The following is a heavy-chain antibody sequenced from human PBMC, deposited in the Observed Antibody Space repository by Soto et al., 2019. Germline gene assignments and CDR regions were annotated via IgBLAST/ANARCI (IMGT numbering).Heavy chain of an antibody. J-gene: IGHJ6*02. V-gene: IGHV4-31*03. Sequence: QVQLQESGPGLVKPSQTLSLTCTVSGGSISSGGYYWSWIRQHPGKGLEWIGYIYYSGSTYYNPSLRSRVTISVDTSKNQFSLKLSSVTAADTAVYSCARFGRGEYYYYGMDVWGQGTTVTVSS. CDR1: GGSISSGGYY. D-gene: IGHD2-15*01. CDR3: ARFGRGEYYYYGMDV. CDR2: IYYSGST.